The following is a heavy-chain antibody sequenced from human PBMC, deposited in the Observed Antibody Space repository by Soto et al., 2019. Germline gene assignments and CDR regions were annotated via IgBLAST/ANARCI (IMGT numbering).Heavy chain of an antibody. CDR1: GFSFSSYG. CDR3: ARDDDYGDNGLDY. Sequence: QVQLVESGGGVVQPGRSLRLSCAASGFSFSSYGMHWVRQAPGKGLEWVAVILDDGSDKDYTDAVKGRFTIPRDNSKNTLYLEMNSLRAEDTAVYYCARDDDYGDNGLDYWGQGTLVTVSS. D-gene: IGHD4-17*01. J-gene: IGHJ4*02. CDR2: ILDDGSDK. V-gene: IGHV3-33*01.